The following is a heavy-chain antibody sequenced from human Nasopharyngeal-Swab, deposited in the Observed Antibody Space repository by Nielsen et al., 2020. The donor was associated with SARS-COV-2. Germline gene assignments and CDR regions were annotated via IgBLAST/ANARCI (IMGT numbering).Heavy chain of an antibody. J-gene: IGHJ6*02. CDR1: GGSISSSSYY. CDR2: IYYSGST. CDR3: ARDPVEYSSSSWIYYYYGMDV. V-gene: IGHV4-39*02. Sequence: SETLSLTCTVSGGSISSSSYYWGWIRQPPGKGLEWIGSIYYSGSTYYNPSLKSRVTISVDTSKNQFSLKLSSVTAADTAVYYCARDPVEYSSSSWIYYYYGMDVWGQGTTVTVSS. D-gene: IGHD6-6*01.